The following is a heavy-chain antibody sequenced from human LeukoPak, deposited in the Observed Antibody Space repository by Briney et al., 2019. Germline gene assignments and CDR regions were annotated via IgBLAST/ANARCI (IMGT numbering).Heavy chain of an antibody. CDR2: IKSKTDGGTT. CDR3: TTGEWLAPTPY. Sequence: GGSLRLSCAASGFTFSNAWMSWVRQAPGKGLEWVGCIKSKTDGGTTDYAAPVKGRFTISRDDSKNTLYLQMNSLKTEDTAVYYCTTGEWLAPTPYWGQGTLVTVSS. CDR1: GFTFSNAW. J-gene: IGHJ4*02. V-gene: IGHV3-15*01. D-gene: IGHD6-19*01.